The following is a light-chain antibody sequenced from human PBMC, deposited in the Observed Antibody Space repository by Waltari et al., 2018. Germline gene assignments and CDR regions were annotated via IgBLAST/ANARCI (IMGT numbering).Light chain of an antibody. CDR3: QQSYITTYT. Sequence: DIQMTQSPSTLPASVGDRVTITCRASLGVSTWLAWYQQKPGKAPKLLIYVASNLQSGVPSRFSGSGSGTDFSLTISSLQPEDFATYYCQQSYITTYTFGQGTKLEIK. CDR1: LGVSTW. CDR2: VAS. V-gene: IGKV1-39*01. J-gene: IGKJ2*01.